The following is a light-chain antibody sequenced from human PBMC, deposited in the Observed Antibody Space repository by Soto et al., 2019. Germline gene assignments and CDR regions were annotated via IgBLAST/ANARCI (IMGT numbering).Light chain of an antibody. V-gene: IGKV3-15*01. J-gene: IGKJ4*01. CDR3: QQYNNWPLT. CDR1: QSVTSN. CDR2: GAS. Sequence: EIVMTQSPATLSVSPGERATLSCRASQSVTSNLAWYQQKPGQPPRRLIYGASTRATGIPARFSGSGSGTEFTLTISSLQSEDFAVYCCQQYNNWPLTFGGGTKVEIK.